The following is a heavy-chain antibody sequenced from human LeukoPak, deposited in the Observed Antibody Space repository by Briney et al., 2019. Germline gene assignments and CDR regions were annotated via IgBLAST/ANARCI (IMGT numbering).Heavy chain of an antibody. Sequence: GGSLRLSCAASGFTFSSYAMSWVRQAPGKGREWVSAISGSGGSTYYADSVKGRFTISRDNSKNTLYLQMNSLRAEDTAVYYCANGPPGARGRVDFDYWGQGTLVTVSS. CDR3: ANGPPGARGRVDFDY. D-gene: IGHD1-26*01. V-gene: IGHV3-23*01. CDR2: ISGSGGST. J-gene: IGHJ4*02. CDR1: GFTFSSYA.